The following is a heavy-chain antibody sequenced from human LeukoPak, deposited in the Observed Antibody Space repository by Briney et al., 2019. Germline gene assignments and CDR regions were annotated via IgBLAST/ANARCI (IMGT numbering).Heavy chain of an antibody. J-gene: IGHJ3*02. D-gene: IGHD5-24*01. V-gene: IGHV3-30*18. CDR2: ISSDENNK. CDR3: AKEGRWLQLGGAFDI. Sequence: TGGSLRPSCAASGFTFSSYDMHWVRQAPGKGLEWVSVISSDENNKYYADSVKGRFTISRDNSKNTLYLQMSSLRPEDTAVYYCAKEGRWLQLGGAFDIWGQGTMVTVSS. CDR1: GFTFSSYD.